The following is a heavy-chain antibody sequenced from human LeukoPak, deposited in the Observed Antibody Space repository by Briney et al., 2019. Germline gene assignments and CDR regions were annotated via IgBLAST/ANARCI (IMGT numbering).Heavy chain of an antibody. V-gene: IGHV3-7*02. D-gene: IGHD3-10*01. CDR1: GLTFSRYW. Sequence: GGSLRLSCAASGLTFSRYWMSCVRQAPGKGLEWVANIKQDGSEKYYVDSVKGRFTISRDNAKNSLYLQMNRLRAEDRAVYYCASGTIAPSCYYYIDYWGQGTQVTVSS. J-gene: IGHJ4*02. CDR3: ASGTIAPSCYYYIDY. CDR2: IKQDGSEK.